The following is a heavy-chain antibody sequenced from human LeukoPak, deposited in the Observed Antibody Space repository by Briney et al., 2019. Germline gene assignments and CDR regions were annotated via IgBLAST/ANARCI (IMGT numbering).Heavy chain of an antibody. Sequence: SETLSLTCTVSGYSISSGYYWSWIRQPPGKGLEWIGYIYYSGSTNYNPSLKSRVTISVDTSKNQFSLKLSSVTAADTAVYYCARAIADGPFAYWGQGTLVTVSS. CDR1: GYSISSGYY. CDR2: IYYSGST. D-gene: IGHD2-8*01. V-gene: IGHV4-61*01. J-gene: IGHJ4*02. CDR3: ARAIADGPFAY.